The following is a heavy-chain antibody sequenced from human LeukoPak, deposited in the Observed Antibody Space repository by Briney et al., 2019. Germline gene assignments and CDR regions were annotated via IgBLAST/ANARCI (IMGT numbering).Heavy chain of an antibody. CDR1: GFTFSTYA. CDR3: ARESYYDTP. J-gene: IGHJ5*02. D-gene: IGHD3-22*01. Sequence: GGSLRLSCAASGFTFSTYAMHWVRQAPGKGLEWVAVISYDGNNDYYTDSVKGRFTISRDNSKNTLYLQMNSLRAEDTAVYYCARESYYDTPWGQGTLVTVSS. CDR2: ISYDGNND. V-gene: IGHV3-30*14.